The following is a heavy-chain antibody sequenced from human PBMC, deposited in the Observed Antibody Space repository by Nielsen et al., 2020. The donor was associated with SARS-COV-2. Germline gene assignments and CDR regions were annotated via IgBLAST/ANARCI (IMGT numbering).Heavy chain of an antibody. V-gene: IGHV3-73*01. J-gene: IGHJ3*02. Sequence: GGSLRLSCAASGFTFTDSTMHWVRQASGKGLEWVGRISTKANNYATAYSESVKDRVTISRDDSKKMVFLQMNSLTSEDTALYYCARVNPISNSWFDAFDIWGHGTMVTVSS. CDR3: ARVNPISNSWFDAFDI. CDR2: ISTKANNYAT. CDR1: GFTFTDST. D-gene: IGHD3-10*01.